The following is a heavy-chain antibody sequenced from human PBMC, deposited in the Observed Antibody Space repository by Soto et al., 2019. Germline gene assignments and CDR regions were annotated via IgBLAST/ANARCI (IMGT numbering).Heavy chain of an antibody. V-gene: IGHV4-4*02. CDR2: IYHSGST. CDR3: ARVGGYYGSGTRNWFAP. CDR1: GGSISSSNW. Sequence: PSETLSLTCAVSGGSISSSNWWSWVRQPPGKGLEWIGEIYHSGSTNYSPSLRSRVTISVDKSKNQFSLKLSSVTAADTAVYYCARVGGYYGSGTRNWFAPWGQGTLVTVSS. J-gene: IGHJ5*02. D-gene: IGHD3-10*01.